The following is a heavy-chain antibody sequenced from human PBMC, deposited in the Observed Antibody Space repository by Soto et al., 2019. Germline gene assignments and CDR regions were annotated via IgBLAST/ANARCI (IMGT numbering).Heavy chain of an antibody. CDR3: AREWHDSHWFDP. Sequence: GGSLRLSCAVSGFTFNTYSMNWVRQAPGKGLEWVSSISSSSTYIYYADSVKGRFTISRDNAKNSLYLQMNSLRAEDTAVYSCAREWHDSHWFDPWGQGTLVTVSS. V-gene: IGHV3-21*01. CDR1: GFTFNTYS. D-gene: IGHD3-3*01. J-gene: IGHJ5*02. CDR2: ISSSSTYI.